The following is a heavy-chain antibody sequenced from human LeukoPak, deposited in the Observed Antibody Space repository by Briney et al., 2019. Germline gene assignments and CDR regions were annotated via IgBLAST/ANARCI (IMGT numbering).Heavy chain of an antibody. D-gene: IGHD3-10*01. J-gene: IGHJ4*02. CDR2: ISSSSSSI. Sequence: PGGSLRLSCAASGFTFSSYSMTWVRQAPGKGLEWVSYISSSSSSIYYADSVKGRFTISRDNAKNSLYLQMNSLRAEDTAVYYCARDSTRGVIRFDYWGQGTLVTVSS. V-gene: IGHV3-48*01. CDR3: ARDSTRGVIRFDY. CDR1: GFTFSSYS.